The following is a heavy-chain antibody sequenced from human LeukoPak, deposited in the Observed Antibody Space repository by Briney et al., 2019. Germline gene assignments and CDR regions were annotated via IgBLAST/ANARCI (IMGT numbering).Heavy chain of an antibody. Sequence: SETLSLTCTVSGGSISSYYWSWIRQPPGKGLEWIGYIYYSGSTNYNPSLKSRVTISVDTSKTQFSLKLSSVTAADTAVYYCASLDYSNYMGYWGQGTLVTVSS. D-gene: IGHD4-11*01. CDR3: ASLDYSNYMGY. J-gene: IGHJ4*02. CDR1: GGSISSYY. CDR2: IYYSGST. V-gene: IGHV4-59*08.